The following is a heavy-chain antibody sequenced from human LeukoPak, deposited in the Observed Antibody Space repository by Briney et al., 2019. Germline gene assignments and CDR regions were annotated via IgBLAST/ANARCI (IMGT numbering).Heavy chain of an antibody. V-gene: IGHV4-61*02. D-gene: IGHD1-26*01. Sequence: SQTLSVTCTVSGGSISSGSYYWRWIRQPAGKGLEWIGRIYTSGSTNYNPSLKSRVTISVDTSKNQFSLKLSSVTAADTAVYYCARDKSGSYSDAFDIWGQGTMVTVSS. CDR3: ARDKSGSYSDAFDI. CDR2: IYTSGST. J-gene: IGHJ3*02. CDR1: GGSISSGSYY.